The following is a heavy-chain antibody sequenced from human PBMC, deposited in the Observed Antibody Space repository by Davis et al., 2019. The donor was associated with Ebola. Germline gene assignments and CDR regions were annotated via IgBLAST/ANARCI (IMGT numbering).Heavy chain of an antibody. CDR3: ARAGGISVYGMDV. CDR1: GGSISSYY. D-gene: IGHD2-8*02. J-gene: IGHJ6*02. V-gene: IGHV4-34*01. CDR2: INHSGST. Sequence: SETLSLTCTVSGGSISSYYWSWIRQPPGKGLEWIGEINHSGSTNYNPSLKSRVSISVDTSKNQFSLKLSSVTAADTAVYYCARAGGISVYGMDVWGQGTTVTVSS.